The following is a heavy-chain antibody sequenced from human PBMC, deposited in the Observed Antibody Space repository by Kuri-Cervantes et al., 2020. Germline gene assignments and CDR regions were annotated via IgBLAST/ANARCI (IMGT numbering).Heavy chain of an antibody. J-gene: IGHJ5*02. Sequence: SETLSLTCAVYGGSFSGYYWGWIRQPPGKGLEWIGSIYYSGSTYYNPSLKSRVTISVDTSKNQFSLKLSSVTAADTAVYYCARHWAVVAATSWFDPWGQGTLVTVSS. V-gene: IGHV4-39*01. D-gene: IGHD2-15*01. CDR2: IYYSGST. CDR3: ARHWAVVAATSWFDP. CDR1: GGSFSGYY.